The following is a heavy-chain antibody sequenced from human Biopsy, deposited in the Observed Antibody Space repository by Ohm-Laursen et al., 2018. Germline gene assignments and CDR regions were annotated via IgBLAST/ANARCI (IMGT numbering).Heavy chain of an antibody. V-gene: IGHV1-69*06. CDR1: GGTFSSDI. J-gene: IGHJ5*02. CDR3: ARHYYDTSGYNWFDP. D-gene: IGHD3-22*01. CDR2: VMPFFGTA. Sequence: SSVKVSCKVSGGTFSSDIFAWVRQAPGQRPEWMGDVMPFFGTAQYAPKLQGRVSMTADKTTYTAYMELTSLTSEGTAVYFCARHYYDTSGYNWFDPWGQGTLVTVSS.